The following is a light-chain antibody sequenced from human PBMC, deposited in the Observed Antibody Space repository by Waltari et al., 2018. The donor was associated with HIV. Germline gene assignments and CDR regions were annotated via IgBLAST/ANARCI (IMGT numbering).Light chain of an antibody. J-gene: IGKJ2*01. CDR3: QQYINWPPYT. V-gene: IGKV3-15*01. Sequence: DIVMTQSPATLSVSPGERATLSCRASQSISNNLAWYQQKPGQAPRLLMYDASTRATGFPARFSGSGSGTEFTLTISSLQSEDFAVYYCQQYINWPPYTFGQGTKLEIK. CDR1: QSISNN. CDR2: DAS.